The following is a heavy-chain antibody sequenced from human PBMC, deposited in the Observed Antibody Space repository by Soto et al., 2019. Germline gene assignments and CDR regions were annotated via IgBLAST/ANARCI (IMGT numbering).Heavy chain of an antibody. J-gene: IGHJ6*02. Sequence: GESLKISCMGSGYSFTYSWIGWVRQMPGKGLEWMGMIYPGDSDTRYSPSFQGQVTISADKSISTAYLQWSSLKASDTAMYYCARARIAAAGNDYYSYSGTDVWGQGTTVTVSS. CDR2: IYPGDSDT. V-gene: IGHV5-51*01. D-gene: IGHD6-13*01. CDR1: GYSFTYSW. CDR3: ARARIAAAGNDYYSYSGTDV.